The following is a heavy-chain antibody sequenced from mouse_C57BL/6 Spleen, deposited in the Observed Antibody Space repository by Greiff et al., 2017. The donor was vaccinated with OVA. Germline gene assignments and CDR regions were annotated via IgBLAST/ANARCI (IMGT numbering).Heavy chain of an antibody. V-gene: IGHV3-1*01. D-gene: IGHD1-1*01. Sequence: DVKLVESGPGMVKPSQSLSLTCTVTGYSITSGYDWHWIRHFPGNKLEWMGYISYSGSTNYNPSLKSRISITHDTSKNHFFLKLNSVTTEDTATYYCARDDYGEGNWYFDVWGTGTTVTVSS. J-gene: IGHJ1*03. CDR1: GYSITSGYD. CDR3: ARDDYGEGNWYFDV. CDR2: ISYSGST.